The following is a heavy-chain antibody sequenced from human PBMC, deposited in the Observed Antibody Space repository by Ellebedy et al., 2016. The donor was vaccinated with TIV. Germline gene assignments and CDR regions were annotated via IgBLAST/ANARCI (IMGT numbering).Heavy chain of an antibody. V-gene: IGHV3-23*01. Sequence: GESLKISCAASGFTFSSYAMSWVRQAPGKGLEWVSAISGSGGSTYYADSVKGRFTISRDNSKNTLYLQMNSLRAEDTAVYYCAKDRLGQQLTPFDYWGQGTLVTVSS. CDR3: AKDRLGQQLTPFDY. D-gene: IGHD6-13*01. J-gene: IGHJ4*02. CDR1: GFTFSSYA. CDR2: ISGSGGST.